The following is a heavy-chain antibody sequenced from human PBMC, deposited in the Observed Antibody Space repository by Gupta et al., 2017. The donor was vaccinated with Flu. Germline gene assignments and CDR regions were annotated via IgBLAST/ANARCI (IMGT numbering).Heavy chain of an antibody. CDR2: IAAAGDRT. J-gene: IGHJ4*02. Sequence: EVQLLESGGGLVPPGGSLRLSCAVRGLPFRDYAMNWVRQAPGKGLEWVSSIAAAGDRTYYADSVMGRFTISRDNSKNTLYLQMNSLRGDDTALYYGAKDRSGNPAIDYWGQGTLVTVSA. CDR3: AKDRSGNPAIDY. D-gene: IGHD6-13*01. V-gene: IGHV3-23*01. CDR1: GLPFRDYA.